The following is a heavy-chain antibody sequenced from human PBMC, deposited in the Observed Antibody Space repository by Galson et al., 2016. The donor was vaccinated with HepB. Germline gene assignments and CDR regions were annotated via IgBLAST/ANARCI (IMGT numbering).Heavy chain of an antibody. J-gene: IGHJ1*01. CDR3: AKGAYSLPENFQH. CDR1: GFTFSSYA. D-gene: IGHD2-15*01. V-gene: IGHV3-23*01. CDR2: ISGSGGTT. Sequence: SLRLSCAASGFTFSSYAMNWVRQPPGKGLEWVSSISGSGGTTYYADSLKGRFTISRDNSKSTLYLQMNSLRAEDTAVYYCAKGAYSLPENFQHWGQSTLVTVSS.